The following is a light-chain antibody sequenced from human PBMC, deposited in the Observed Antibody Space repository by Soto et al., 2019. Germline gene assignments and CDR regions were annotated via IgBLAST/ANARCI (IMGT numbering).Light chain of an antibody. V-gene: IGKV3-20*01. CDR1: QSVSSSY. CDR2: CAS. Sequence: ESVLTQSPGTLSMSPGERATLSCRASQSVSSSYSAWYQQKPGQAPRLLIYCASSRATGIPDRFSGSGSGTDFNLIISRLEPEDFAVYYCQQYGSSPFTFGPGTKVDIK. J-gene: IGKJ3*01. CDR3: QQYGSSPFT.